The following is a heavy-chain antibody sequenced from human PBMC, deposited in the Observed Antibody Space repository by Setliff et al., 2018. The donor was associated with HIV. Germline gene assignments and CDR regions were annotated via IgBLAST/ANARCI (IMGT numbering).Heavy chain of an antibody. Sequence: SETLSLTCFVSGFSLSSDYYWGWIRQPPGKGLEWIASTSPGGSTYYNPSLRSRIRMSTDRSKSQFSLRLSSVSVADTAVYFCARFTKDTRLPAAADSWGQGAQVTVSS. CDR2: TSPGGST. J-gene: IGHJ4*02. D-gene: IGHD2-2*01. CDR1: GFSLSSDYY. V-gene: IGHV4-38-2*01. CDR3: ARFTKDTRLPAAADS.